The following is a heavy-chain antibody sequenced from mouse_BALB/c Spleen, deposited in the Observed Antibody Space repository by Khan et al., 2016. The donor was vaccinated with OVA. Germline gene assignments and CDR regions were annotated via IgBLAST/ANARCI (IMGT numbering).Heavy chain of an antibody. CDR3: VRWDY. V-gene: IGHV3-1*02. CDR1: GYSITSGYS. Sequence: VQLQQSGPDLLKPSQSLSLTCTVTGYSITSGYSWHWIRQFPGHKLEWMGYIDYSGTTNYNPSLKSRISITREISKNQFFLQLNSVTTEDTATYYWVRWDYWGQGTTLTGSS. J-gene: IGHJ2*01. CDR2: IDYSGTT.